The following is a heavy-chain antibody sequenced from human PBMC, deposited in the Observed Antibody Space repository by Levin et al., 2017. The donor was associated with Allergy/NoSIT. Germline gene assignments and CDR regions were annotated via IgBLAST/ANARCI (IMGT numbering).Heavy chain of an antibody. CDR2: IWYDGSNK. CDR1: GFTFSSYG. V-gene: IGHV3-33*01. CDR3: ARDSVAGAYYYYYGMDV. Sequence: PGGSLRLSCAASGFTFSSYGMHWVRQAPGKGLEWVAVIWYDGSNKYYADSVKGRFTISRDNSKNTLYLQMNSLRAEDTAVYYCARDSVAGAYYYYYGMDVWGQGTTVTVSS. J-gene: IGHJ6*02. D-gene: IGHD6-19*01.